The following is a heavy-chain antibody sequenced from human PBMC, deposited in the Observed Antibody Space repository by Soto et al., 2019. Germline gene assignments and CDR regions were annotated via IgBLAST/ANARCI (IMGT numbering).Heavy chain of an antibody. V-gene: IGHV3-30*18. CDR3: AKSTHYYDSPNWFDP. J-gene: IGHJ5*02. CDR1: GFTFSSYG. D-gene: IGHD3-22*01. CDR2: ISYDGSNK. Sequence: LRLSCAASGFTFSSYGMHWVRQAPGKGLEWVAVISYDGSNKYYADSVKGRFTISRDNSKNTLYLQMNSLRAEDTAVYYCAKSTHYYDSPNWFDPWGQGTLVTSPQ.